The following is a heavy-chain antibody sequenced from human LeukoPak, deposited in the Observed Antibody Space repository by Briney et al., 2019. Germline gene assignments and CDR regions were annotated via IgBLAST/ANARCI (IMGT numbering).Heavy chain of an antibody. CDR3: TRRTTVTTLDY. Sequence: SQTLSLTCTVSGGSITGYYWSCIRQPPGKGLEWIGYIYSTGSTNYNPSFRGRVTISVDTSQNQFSLNLSSVTAADTAVYYCTRRTTVTTLDYWGQGTLVTVSS. J-gene: IGHJ4*02. CDR1: GGSITGYY. D-gene: IGHD4-17*01. V-gene: IGHV4-59*01. CDR2: IYSTGST.